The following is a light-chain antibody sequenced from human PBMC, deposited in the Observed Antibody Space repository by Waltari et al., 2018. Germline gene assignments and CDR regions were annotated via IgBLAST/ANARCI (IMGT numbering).Light chain of an antibody. CDR2: STN. CDR1: TGAVTSGFY. Sequence: QTVVTQEPSLTVSPGGTVTLTCASSTGAVTSGFYPSWLQQKPGQQPRALIYSTNNKHSESPARCSVPLLGGKAALTLSGVQGEDEVEYSCLLYYGGAPVFGAGTKLTVL. CDR3: LLYYGGAPV. V-gene: IGLV7-43*01. J-gene: IGLJ3*02.